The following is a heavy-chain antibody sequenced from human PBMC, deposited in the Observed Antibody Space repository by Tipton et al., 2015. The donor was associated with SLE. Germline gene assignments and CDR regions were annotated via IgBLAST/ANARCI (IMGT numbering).Heavy chain of an antibody. V-gene: IGHV4-59*08. Sequence: TLSLTCTVSGGSFSSYYWSWIRQPPGKGLEWIGYIYYSGSTNYNPSLKSRFTISVDTSKNQFSLKLSSVTAADTAVYYCARGVSGYYYGNAFDIWGQGTMVTVSS. CDR3: ARGVSGYYYGNAFDI. D-gene: IGHD3-22*01. CDR2: IYYSGST. CDR1: GGSFSSYY. J-gene: IGHJ3*02.